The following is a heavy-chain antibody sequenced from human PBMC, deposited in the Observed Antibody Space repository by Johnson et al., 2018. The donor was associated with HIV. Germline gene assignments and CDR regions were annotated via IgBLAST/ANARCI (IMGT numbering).Heavy chain of an antibody. V-gene: IGHV3-30*02. CDR3: ARGPVGFGAFDI. D-gene: IGHD3-10*01. CDR2: IRYDGSNK. Sequence: QVQLVESGGDLVQPGGSLKVSCAASGFTFSSYGMHWVRQAPGKGLEWVASIRYDGSNKYYADSVKGRFTISRDNSKNTLYLQMNSLRAEDTAVYYCARGPVGFGAFDIWGQWTMVTVSS. CDR1: GFTFSSYG. J-gene: IGHJ3*02.